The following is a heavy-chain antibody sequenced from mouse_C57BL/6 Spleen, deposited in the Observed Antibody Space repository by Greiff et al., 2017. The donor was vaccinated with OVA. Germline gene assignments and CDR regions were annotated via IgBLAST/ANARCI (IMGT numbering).Heavy chain of an antibody. Sequence: VQLQQSGAELVKPGASVKMSCKASGYTFTSYWITWVKQRPGQGLEWIGDIYPGSGSTNYNEKFKSKATLTVDTSSSTAYMQLSSLTSEDSAVYYCARGDGYWAMDYWGQGTSVTVSS. CDR1: GYTFTSYW. CDR3: ARGDGYWAMDY. CDR2: IYPGSGST. V-gene: IGHV1-55*01. J-gene: IGHJ4*01. D-gene: IGHD2-3*01.